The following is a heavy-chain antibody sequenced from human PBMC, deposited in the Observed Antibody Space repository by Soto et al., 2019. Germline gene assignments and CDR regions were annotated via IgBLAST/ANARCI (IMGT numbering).Heavy chain of an antibody. J-gene: IGHJ5*02. V-gene: IGHV4-61*01. CDR2: VHSSGIT. CDR3: ARGLTMGQLPSHFDH. Sequence: ETLSLTSTDSGGCVSNDNFYWSWIRQPPGKGLEWIGYVHSSGITNYNPSLKRRVTISVDTSRNQFSLRLSSVTAADTAVYYCARGLTMGQLPSHFDHWGQGTLVTVSS. CDR1: GGCVSNDNFY. D-gene: IGHD3-16*01.